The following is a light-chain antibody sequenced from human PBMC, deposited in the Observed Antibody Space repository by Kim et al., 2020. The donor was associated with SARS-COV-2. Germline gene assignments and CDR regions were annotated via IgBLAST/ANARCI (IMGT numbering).Light chain of an antibody. Sequence: LSVSVALGQTAGITCGGNNIGSKNVHWYQQKPGQAPVLVIYRDSNRPSGIPERFSGSNSGNTATLTISRAQAGDEADYYCQVTRVFGTGTKVTVL. CDR2: RDS. V-gene: IGLV3-9*01. CDR3: QVTRV. J-gene: IGLJ1*01. CDR1: NIGSKN.